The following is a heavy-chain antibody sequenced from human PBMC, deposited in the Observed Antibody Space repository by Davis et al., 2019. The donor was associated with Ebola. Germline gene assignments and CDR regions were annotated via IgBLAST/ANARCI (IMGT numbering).Heavy chain of an antibody. CDR3: ARLTGSGRGDH. CDR1: GFTFSDSG. CDR2: ISRSGSPI. V-gene: IGHV3-48*02. Sequence: GESLKISCAASGFTFSDSGMNWVRQAPGKGLEWVAHISRSGSPIYYADSVKGRFTISRDNAKNSVYLHMSSLRHEDTGRYFCARLTGSGRGDHWGQGTLVTVSS. J-gene: IGHJ4*02. D-gene: IGHD3-10*01.